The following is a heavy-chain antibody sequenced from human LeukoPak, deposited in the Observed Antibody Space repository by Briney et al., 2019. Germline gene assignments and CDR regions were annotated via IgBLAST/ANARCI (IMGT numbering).Heavy chain of an antibody. CDR3: AREPMELRHYFDY. CDR2: INHSGST. J-gene: IGHJ4*02. CDR1: GGSFSGYY. Sequence: SETLSLTCAVYGGSFSGYYWSWIRQPPGKGLEWIGEINHSGSTNYNPSLKSRVTISVDTSKNQFSLKLSSVTAADTAVYYCAREPMELRHYFDYWGRGTLVTVSS. V-gene: IGHV4-34*01. D-gene: IGHD1-7*01.